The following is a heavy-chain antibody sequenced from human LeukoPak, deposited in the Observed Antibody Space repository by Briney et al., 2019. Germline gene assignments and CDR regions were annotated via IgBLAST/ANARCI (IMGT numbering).Heavy chain of an antibody. CDR1: GFTFSSYW. J-gene: IGHJ6*03. D-gene: IGHD3-10*01. CDR3: ARDPHYGAGYYYYYYMDV. V-gene: IGHV3-7*01. Sequence: GGSLRLSCAASGFTFSSYWMSWVRQAPGKGLEWVANIKQDGSEKYYVDSVKGRFTISRDNAKNTVYLQMNSLRAEDSAVYYCARDPHYGAGYYYYYYMDVWGKGTTVTISS. CDR2: IKQDGSEK.